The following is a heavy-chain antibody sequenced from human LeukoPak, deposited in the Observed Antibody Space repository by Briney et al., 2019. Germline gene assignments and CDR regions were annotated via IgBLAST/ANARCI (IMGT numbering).Heavy chain of an antibody. J-gene: IGHJ3*02. CDR1: GFTFSSYA. V-gene: IGHV3-23*01. CDR3: AKLPTQVMRPHYYDSSGYPI. CDR2: ISGSGGST. D-gene: IGHD3-22*01. Sequence: PGGSLRLSCAASGFTFSSYAMSWVRQAPGKGLEWVSAISGSGGSTYYADSVKGRFTISRDNSKNTLYLQMNSLRAEDTAVYYCAKLPTQVMRPHYYDSSGYPIWGQGTMVTVSS.